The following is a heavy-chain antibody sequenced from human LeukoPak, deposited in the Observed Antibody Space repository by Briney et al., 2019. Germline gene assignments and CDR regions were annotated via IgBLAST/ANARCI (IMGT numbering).Heavy chain of an antibody. D-gene: IGHD3-16*01. CDR2: VNTNNGGT. Sequence: VASVKVSFKCSGYTFTGYYFDWVRQAPGPGLEWMGMVNTNNGGTNYSQKFQGRVTMTRDTSTSTAYMELSRLRSDDTAADYCARGGENCHAEGWFDPWGQGTLVTVSS. CDR1: GYTFTGYY. J-gene: IGHJ5*02. CDR3: ARGGENCHAEGWFDP. V-gene: IGHV1-2*02.